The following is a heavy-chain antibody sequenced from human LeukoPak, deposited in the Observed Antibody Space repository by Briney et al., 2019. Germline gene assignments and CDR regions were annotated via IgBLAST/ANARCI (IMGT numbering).Heavy chain of an antibody. V-gene: IGHV1-2*02. CDR1: GYTFSGYY. Sequence: ASVKVSCKASGYTFSGYYMHWVRQAPGQGREWMGWIKPNSGDTKYAQKFQGRVTMTRDTSINTAYMELSSLRSDDTAMYYCARDRAAVAGQYFFDYWGQGALVTASS. J-gene: IGHJ4*02. CDR3: ARDRAAVAGQYFFDY. CDR2: IKPNSGDT. D-gene: IGHD6-19*01.